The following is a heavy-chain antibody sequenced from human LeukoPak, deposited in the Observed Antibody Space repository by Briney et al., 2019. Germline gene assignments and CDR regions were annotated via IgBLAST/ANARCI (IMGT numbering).Heavy chain of an antibody. CDR2: MNSDGSST. CDR3: AKILGESPRWFDP. Sequence: GGSLRLSCAASGFTLSSYWMHWVRQAPGKGLVSVAHMNSDGSSTNYADSVKGRLTISRDNAKNMLYLQMNSLRADDTAVYYCAKILGESPRWFDPWGQGTLVTVSS. D-gene: IGHD3-10*01. V-gene: IGHV3-74*01. J-gene: IGHJ5*02. CDR1: GFTLSSYW.